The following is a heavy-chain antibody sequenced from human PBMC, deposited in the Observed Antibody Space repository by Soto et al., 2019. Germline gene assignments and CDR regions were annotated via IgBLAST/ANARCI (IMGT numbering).Heavy chain of an antibody. Sequence: SETLSLTCAVYGGSFSGYYWSWIRQPPGKGLEWIGEINHSGSTNYNPSLKSRVTISVDTSKNQFSLKLSSVTAADTAVYYCARDNGLGENIYFGGRGPRVPVSS. CDR1: GGSFSGYY. CDR3: ARDNGLGENIYF. V-gene: IGHV4-34*01. D-gene: IGHD3-16*01. J-gene: IGHJ4*02. CDR2: INHSGST.